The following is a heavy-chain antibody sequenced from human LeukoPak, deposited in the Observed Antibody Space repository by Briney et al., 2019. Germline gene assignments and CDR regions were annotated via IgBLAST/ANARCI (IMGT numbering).Heavy chain of an antibody. Sequence: SETLSLTCTVSGGSISSYYWSWIRQPPGKGLEWIGYIYYSRSTNYNPSLKSRVTISVDTSKNQFSLKLSSVTAADTAVYYCARAEGATPHFDYWGQGTLVTVSS. J-gene: IGHJ4*02. CDR2: IYYSRST. D-gene: IGHD1-26*01. CDR1: GGSISSYY. CDR3: ARAEGATPHFDY. V-gene: IGHV4-59*01.